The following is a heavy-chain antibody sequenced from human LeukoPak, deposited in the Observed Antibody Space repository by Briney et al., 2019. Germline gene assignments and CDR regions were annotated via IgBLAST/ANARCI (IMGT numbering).Heavy chain of an antibody. V-gene: IGHV3-23*01. CDR3: AKNTGQTSEYSYGINC. CDR1: GFTFNIYA. D-gene: IGHD5-18*01. Sequence: RGSLRLSCAASGFTFNIYAMSWVRQAPGKGLEWVSDISGNGGSTYYADSVKGRFTISRDNYKNTVYLQMNSLRAEDTAVYYCAKNTGQTSEYSYGINCWGQGTLVTVSS. CDR2: ISGNGGST. J-gene: IGHJ4*02.